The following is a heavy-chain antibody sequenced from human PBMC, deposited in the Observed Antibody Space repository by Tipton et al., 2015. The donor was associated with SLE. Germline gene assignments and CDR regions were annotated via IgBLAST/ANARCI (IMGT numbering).Heavy chain of an antibody. Sequence: GLVKPSETLSLTCSVSGGSVSSYYWNWIRQPPGKGLEWIGFISTFGLTNYNPSLKSRVTMSVDTSNNQFSLRLSSVTAADTAVYYCARRESIWYFDLWGRGTLVTVSS. D-gene: IGHD3-10*01. CDR3: ARRESIWYFDL. CDR1: GGSVSSYY. CDR2: ISTFGLT. J-gene: IGHJ2*01. V-gene: IGHV4-4*08.